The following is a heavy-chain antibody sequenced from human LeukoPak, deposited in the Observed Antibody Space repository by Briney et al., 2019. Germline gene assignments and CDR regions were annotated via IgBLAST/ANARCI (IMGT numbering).Heavy chain of an antibody. Sequence: SETLSLTCTVSGGSISSGTYYWNWIRQPAGKGLEWIGRIYTSGNTNYHPSLKSRVTISVDTSKNQFSLKLSSVTAADTAVYYCARDVDIVAKCAFDIWGQGTMVTVSS. CDR3: ARDVDIVAKCAFDI. CDR2: IYTSGNT. CDR1: GGSISSGTYY. V-gene: IGHV4-61*02. J-gene: IGHJ3*02. D-gene: IGHD5-12*01.